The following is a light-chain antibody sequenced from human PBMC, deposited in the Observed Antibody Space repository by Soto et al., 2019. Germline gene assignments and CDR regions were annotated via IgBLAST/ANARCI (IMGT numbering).Light chain of an antibody. Sequence: DIPMTQSPSTLSASVGDRVTITCRASQSINSWLAWYQQKPGKAPNLLIYDASTLQSGVPSRFSGSGSGTEFTLTISSLQPEDFATYYCQQFHSYSRTFGQGTKVEIK. CDR1: QSINSW. J-gene: IGKJ1*01. CDR2: DAS. CDR3: QQFHSYSRT. V-gene: IGKV1-5*01.